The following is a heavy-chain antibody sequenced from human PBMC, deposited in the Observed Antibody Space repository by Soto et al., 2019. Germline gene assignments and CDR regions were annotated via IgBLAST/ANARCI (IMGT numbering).Heavy chain of an antibody. Sequence: SETLSLTCTVSGGSISSYYWSWIRQPPGKGLEWIGYIYYSGSTNYNPSLKSRVTISVDTSKNQFSLKLSSVTAADTAVYYCARSTYYYGSGSYLRYYYMDVWGKGTTVTVSS. J-gene: IGHJ6*03. CDR3: ARSTYYYGSGSYLRYYYMDV. CDR2: IYYSGST. V-gene: IGHV4-59*01. CDR1: GGSISSYY. D-gene: IGHD3-10*01.